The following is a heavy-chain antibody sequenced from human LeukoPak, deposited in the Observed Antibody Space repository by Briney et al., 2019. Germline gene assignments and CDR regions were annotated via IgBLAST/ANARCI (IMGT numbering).Heavy chain of an antibody. V-gene: IGHV1-2*02. CDR2: SNPSSGGT. Sequence: ASVKVSCKASGYIFTGYYLHWVRQAPGQGLEWMGWSNPSSGGTNYAQKFQGRVTMTRDTSISTAYMELSRLRSDDTAVYYCARDPGDYGGNRFDYWGQGTLVTISS. CDR1: GYIFTGYY. CDR3: ARDPGDYGGNRFDY. J-gene: IGHJ4*02. D-gene: IGHD4-23*01.